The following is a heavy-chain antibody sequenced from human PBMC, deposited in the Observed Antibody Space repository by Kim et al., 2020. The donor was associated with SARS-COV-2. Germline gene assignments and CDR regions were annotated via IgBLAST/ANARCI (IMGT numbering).Heavy chain of an antibody. Sequence: GGSLRLSCAASGFTVSSNYMSWVRQAPGKGLEWVSVIYSGGSTYYADSVKGRFTISRDNSKNTLYLQMNSLRAEDTAVYYCARDMPLRYSSGWYGNFDYWGQGTLVTVSS. J-gene: IGHJ4*02. D-gene: IGHD6-19*01. CDR2: IYSGGST. V-gene: IGHV3-53*01. CDR3: ARDMPLRYSSGWYGNFDY. CDR1: GFTVSSNY.